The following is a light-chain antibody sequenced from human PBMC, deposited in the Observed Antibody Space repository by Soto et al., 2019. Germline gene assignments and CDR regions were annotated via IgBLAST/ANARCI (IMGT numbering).Light chain of an antibody. CDR3: QQLSNWPPYT. Sequence: EIVLTQSPATLSLSPGERATLSCRASQSVSSYLAWYRQKPGQAPRLLIYDASNRATGIPARFSGSGSGTDFTLTISSLEPEDFAVYYCQQLSNWPPYTFGQGTKLEIK. CDR2: DAS. V-gene: IGKV3-11*01. J-gene: IGKJ2*01. CDR1: QSVSSY.